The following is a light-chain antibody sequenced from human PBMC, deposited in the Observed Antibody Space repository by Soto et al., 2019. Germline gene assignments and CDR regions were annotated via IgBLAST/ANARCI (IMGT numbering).Light chain of an antibody. CDR3: QQYSRYIT. J-gene: IGKJ4*01. Sequence: DIQMTQSPSSLSASVGDRVTITCRASQGISIYLAWYQQKPGKVPKLLIYAASTLQSGVPSRFSGSGSGTDFTLTISSLQPEDVATYYCQQYSRYITFGGGTKVEIK. CDR2: AAS. V-gene: IGKV1-27*01. CDR1: QGISIY.